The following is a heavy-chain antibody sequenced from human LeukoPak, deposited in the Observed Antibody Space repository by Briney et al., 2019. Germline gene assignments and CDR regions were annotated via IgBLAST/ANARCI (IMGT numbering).Heavy chain of an antibody. CDR3: AKGYDILTGYPNPDAFDI. Sequence: GGSLRLSCAASGFTFSSYGMHWVRQAPGKGLEWVAVISYDGSNKYYADSVKGRFTISRDNSKNTLYLQMNSLRAEDTAVYYCAKGYDILTGYPNPDAFDIWGQGTMVTVSS. CDR2: ISYDGSNK. CDR1: GFTFSSYG. V-gene: IGHV3-30*18. J-gene: IGHJ3*02. D-gene: IGHD3-9*01.